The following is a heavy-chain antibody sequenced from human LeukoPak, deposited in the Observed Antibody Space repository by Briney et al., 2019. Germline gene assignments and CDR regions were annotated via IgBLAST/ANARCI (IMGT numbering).Heavy chain of an antibody. J-gene: IGHJ3*01. CDR3: ARERPTTTAFHV. CDR1: GNTFSSNI. D-gene: IGHD1-14*01. V-gene: IGHV1-3*01. CDR2: INAGNGNT. Sequence: ASVKVSCKTSGNTFSSNIINWVRQASGQRLDWMGWINAGNGNTKYSEKFQGRVTITRDTSASTVYMEPNSLRSEDTAVYYCARERPTTTAFHVWGQGTMVTVS.